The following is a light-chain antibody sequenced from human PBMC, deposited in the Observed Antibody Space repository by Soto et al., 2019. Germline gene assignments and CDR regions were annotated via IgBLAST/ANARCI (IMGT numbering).Light chain of an antibody. J-gene: IGKJ4*01. V-gene: IGKV1-16*01. CDR2: TAS. CDR1: LGINKF. CDR3: QHYVIFPLT. Sequence: DIQMTQAPSSLSASVGDSVTITCRASLGINKFLSCFQQKPGTAPKSLCSTASRLQSGVPSRFSGSGSGTHFTLTIHTLKTEDCATDSSQHYVIFPLTFGGGTRVEIK.